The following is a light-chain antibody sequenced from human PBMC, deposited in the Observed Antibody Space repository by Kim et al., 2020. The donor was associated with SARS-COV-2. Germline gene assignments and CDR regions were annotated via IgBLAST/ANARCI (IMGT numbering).Light chain of an antibody. J-gene: IGKJ2*03. V-gene: IGKV1-5*01. CDR3: QQYHHYSG. Sequence: DIQMTQSPSTLSASVGDRVTITCRASQSISTWLAWYQQKPGKPPKLLIYDASTLEGGVPSRFSGSGYGTEFTLTISSLQPDDFATYYCQQYHHYSGFGQGTKLEI. CDR1: QSISTW. CDR2: DAS.